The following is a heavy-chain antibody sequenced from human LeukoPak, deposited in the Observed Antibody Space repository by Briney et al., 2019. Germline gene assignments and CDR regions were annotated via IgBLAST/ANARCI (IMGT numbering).Heavy chain of an antibody. J-gene: IGHJ4*02. CDR3: ARRLWSGPFDY. Sequence: SETLSLTCNVSGGSISGDYWSWIRQPPGKGLEWIGFIYSSGSPTYNPSLESRVTISVDTSKNQFSLKLTSVTATDSAVYYCARRLWSGPFDYWGQGTLVTVFS. V-gene: IGHV4-4*09. CDR1: GGSISGDY. CDR2: IYSSGSP. D-gene: IGHD3-3*01.